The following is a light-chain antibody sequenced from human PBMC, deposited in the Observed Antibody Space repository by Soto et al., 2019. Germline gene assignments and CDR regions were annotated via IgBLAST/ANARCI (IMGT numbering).Light chain of an antibody. J-gene: IGKJ3*01. CDR2: GAS. Sequence: EIVLKQSPRTLSLSPGERATLSCRASQSVSSNLAWYHQKPGQAPRLLIYGASSRATGIPDRFSGSGSGTDFTLTISRLEPEDFAVYYCQHYGNTPPSVTFGPGTKVDIK. V-gene: IGKV3-20*01. CDR1: QSVSSN. CDR3: QHYGNTPPSVT.